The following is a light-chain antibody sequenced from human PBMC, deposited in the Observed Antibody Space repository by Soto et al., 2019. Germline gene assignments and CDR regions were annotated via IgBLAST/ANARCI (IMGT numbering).Light chain of an antibody. CDR2: EVS. V-gene: IGLV2-14*03. J-gene: IGLJ1*01. CDR3: SSYTSSSTRV. CDR1: SSDVGAYDY. Sequence: SVPTQPASVSGSPGQSITISCTGTSSDVGAYDYVSWYQQHPDKAPKLMIYEVSNRPSGVSDRFSGSKSVNTATLTISGLQAQDEADYYCSSYTSSSTRVFGTGTKVTVL.